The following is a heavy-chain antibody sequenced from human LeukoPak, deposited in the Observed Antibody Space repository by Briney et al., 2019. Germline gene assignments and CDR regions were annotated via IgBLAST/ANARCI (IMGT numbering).Heavy chain of an antibody. D-gene: IGHD4-17*01. J-gene: IGHJ3*01. Sequence: PGGSLRLSCAASGFTFSNYAVMWVRQAPGQGLEWVSAITSAGAPRYADSVKGRFTIPRDNSKNTLYLQMNSLRAEDTAQYFCARDPNGDYIGAFEFWGQGTGVTVSS. CDR1: GFTFSNYA. CDR2: ITSAGAP. CDR3: ARDPNGDYIGAFEF. V-gene: IGHV3-23*01.